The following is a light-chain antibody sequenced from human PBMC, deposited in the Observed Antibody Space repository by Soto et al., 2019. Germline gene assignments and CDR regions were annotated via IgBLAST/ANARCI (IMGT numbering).Light chain of an antibody. CDR1: QSVSSSY. V-gene: IGKV3-20*01. Sequence: EIVLTQSPGSLSLSPGERATLSCRASQSVSSSYLAWYQQKPGQAPRLLLTGASSRATGISDRFSGSGSGTDFTLTISRLVPEDSAVYYCQQYFTSPQTFGQGTMVEIK. CDR2: GAS. J-gene: IGKJ1*01. CDR3: QQYFTSPQT.